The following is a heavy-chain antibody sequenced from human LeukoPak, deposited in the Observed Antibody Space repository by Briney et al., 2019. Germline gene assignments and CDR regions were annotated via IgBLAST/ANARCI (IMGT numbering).Heavy chain of an antibody. V-gene: IGHV3-15*01. Sequence: GGSLRLSCAASGFTFSNAWMSWVRQAPGKGLEWVGRIKSKTDGGTTDYAAPVKGRFTISRDDSKNTLYLQMNSLRAEDTAVYYCAKTPLPTDYDFWSGYYNYFDYWGQGTLVTVSS. CDR1: GFTFSNAW. CDR3: AKTPLPTDYDFWSGYYNYFDY. J-gene: IGHJ4*02. CDR2: IKSKTDGGTT. D-gene: IGHD3-3*01.